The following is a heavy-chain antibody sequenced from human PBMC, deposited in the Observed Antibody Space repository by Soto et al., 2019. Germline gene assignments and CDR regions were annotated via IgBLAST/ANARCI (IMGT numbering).Heavy chain of an antibody. CDR1: GFTFTSYW. CDR3: ARGSFGSYYVDY. V-gene: IGHV3-74*01. Sequence: EVQVVESGGASVQPGGSLRLSCAASGFTFTSYWMHWVRQAPGKGLLWMSRIKGDETTSSYADSVKGPFTISRDNAKNTVYLQMNSLRAEDTAVCYCARGSFGSYYVDYGGQGTLVTVSS. CDR2: IKGDETTS. D-gene: IGHD3-10*01. J-gene: IGHJ4*02.